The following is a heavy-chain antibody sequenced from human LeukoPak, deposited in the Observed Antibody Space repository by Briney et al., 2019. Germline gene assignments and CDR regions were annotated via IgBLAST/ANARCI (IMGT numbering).Heavy chain of an antibody. CDR2: IYYSGST. D-gene: IGHD3-9*01. V-gene: IGHV4-39*01. Sequence: PSETLSLTCTVYGGSISSSSYYWGWIRQPPGKGLEWIVSIYYSGSTYYNPSLKSRVTISVDTSKNQFSLKLSSVTAADTAVYYCASQRYFDWQPSHDYWGRGTLVTVSS. J-gene: IGHJ4*02. CDR1: GGSISSSSYY. CDR3: ASQRYFDWQPSHDY.